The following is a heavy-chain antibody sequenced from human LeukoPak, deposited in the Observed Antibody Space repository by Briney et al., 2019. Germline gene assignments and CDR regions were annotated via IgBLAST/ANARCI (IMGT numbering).Heavy chain of an antibody. CDR3: ARCQFGGYEFNY. J-gene: IGHJ4*02. V-gene: IGHV1-2*06. CDR1: GYTFTGYY. CDR2: INPNSGGT. D-gene: IGHD5-12*01. Sequence: ASVKVSCKASGYTFTGYYMHWVRQAPGQGLEWRGRINPNSGGTNYAQKFQGRVTMTRDTSISTAYMELSRLRSDDTAVYYCARCQFGGYEFNYWGQGTLVTVSS.